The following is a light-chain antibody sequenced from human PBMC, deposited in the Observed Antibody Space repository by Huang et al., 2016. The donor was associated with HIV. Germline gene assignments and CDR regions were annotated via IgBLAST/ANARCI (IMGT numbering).Light chain of an antibody. CDR2: GSS. V-gene: IGKV3-15*01. CDR3: QQYNNWSRQGGYT. J-gene: IGKJ2*01. CDR1: QTIGKN. Sequence: EIIMTQSPATLSVSPGERATLFCRASQTIGKNLACYQQKRGQAPRFLIYGSSTRDTGVPVRFSGSGYGTDFTLTVNGLRSEDFAIYYCQQYNNWSRQGGYTFGQGTRLEIK.